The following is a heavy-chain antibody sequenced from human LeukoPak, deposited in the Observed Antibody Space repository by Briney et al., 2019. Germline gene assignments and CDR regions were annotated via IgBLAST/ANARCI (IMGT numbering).Heavy chain of an antibody. J-gene: IGHJ5*02. CDR2: FDPEDGET. D-gene: IGHD3-22*01. Sequence: GASVKVSCKVSGYTLTELSMHWVRQAPGKGLEWMGGFDPEDGETIYAQKFQGRVTMTEDTSTDTAYMELSSLRSEDTAVYYCATFYYDSSGQLNWFDPWGQGTLVTVSS. CDR3: ATFYYDSSGQLNWFDP. CDR1: GYTLTELS. V-gene: IGHV1-24*01.